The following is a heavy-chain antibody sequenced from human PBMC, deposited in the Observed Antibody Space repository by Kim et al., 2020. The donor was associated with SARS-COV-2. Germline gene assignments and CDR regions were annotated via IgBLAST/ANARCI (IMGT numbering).Heavy chain of an antibody. CDR3: ARGFVNCSSTSCYKRGFDY. CDR2: INHSGST. Sequence: SETLSLTCAVYGGSFSGYYWSWIRQPPGKGLEWIGEINHSGSTNYNPSLKSRVTISVDTSKNQFSLKLSSVTAADTAVYYCARGFVNCSSTSCYKRGFDYWGQGTLVTVSS. D-gene: IGHD2-2*02. CDR1: GGSFSGYY. V-gene: IGHV4-34*01. J-gene: IGHJ4*02.